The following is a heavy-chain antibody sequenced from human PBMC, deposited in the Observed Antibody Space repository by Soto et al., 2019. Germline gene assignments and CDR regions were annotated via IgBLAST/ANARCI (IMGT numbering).Heavy chain of an antibody. CDR1: GFTFSGSA. Sequence: GSLRLSCAASGFTFSGSAMHWVRQASGKGLEWVGRIRSKANSYATAYAASVKGRFTISRDDSKNTAYLQMNSLKTEDTAVYYCTTTPGSYYPFYYYYYMDVWGKGTTVTVSS. V-gene: IGHV3-73*01. CDR3: TTTPGSYYPFYYYYYMDV. J-gene: IGHJ6*03. D-gene: IGHD3-10*01. CDR2: IRSKANSYAT.